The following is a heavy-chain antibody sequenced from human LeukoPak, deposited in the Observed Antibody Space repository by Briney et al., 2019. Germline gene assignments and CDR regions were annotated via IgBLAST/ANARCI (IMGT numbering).Heavy chain of an antibody. Sequence: GGSLRLSCVASGFTFGKYWMSWVRQAPGEGLEWVANIKLDGSEKNYVDSVKGRFTISRDNTKNSLYLQMNSLRVEDTAVFYCARDQYDTWSQRGNFDSWGQGTLVIVSS. CDR2: IKLDGSEK. J-gene: IGHJ4*02. CDR1: GFTFGKYW. V-gene: IGHV3-7*03. D-gene: IGHD3-3*01. CDR3: ARDQYDTWSQRGNFDS.